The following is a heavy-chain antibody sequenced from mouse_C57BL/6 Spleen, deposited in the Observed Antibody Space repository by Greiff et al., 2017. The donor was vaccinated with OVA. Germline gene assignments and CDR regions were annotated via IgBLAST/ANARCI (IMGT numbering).Heavy chain of an antibody. CDR3: TRSGDAGFAC. D-gene: IGHD3-1*01. Sequence: QVQLQQSGAELVRPGASVTLSCKASGYTFTDYEMHWVKQTPVHGLEWIGAIDPETGGTAYNQKFKGKAILTADKSSSTAYMELRSLTSEDSAVYYCTRSGDAGFACWGQGTLVTVSA. CDR2: IDPETGGT. J-gene: IGHJ3*01. V-gene: IGHV1-15*01. CDR1: GYTFTDYE.